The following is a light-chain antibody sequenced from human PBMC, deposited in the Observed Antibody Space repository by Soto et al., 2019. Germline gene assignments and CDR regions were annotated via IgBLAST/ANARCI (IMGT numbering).Light chain of an antibody. J-gene: IGKJ1*01. CDR2: KGS. CDR1: QSIDIW. Sequence: DIQMTQSPSTLSASVGDRVTITCRASQSIDIWLAWYQQKPGKAPNLLIYKGSTLESGVPSRFSGSGSGTEFTLTINNLQPDDFATYYCQQYNVYWTFGQGTKVEIK. CDR3: QQYNVYWT. V-gene: IGKV1-5*03.